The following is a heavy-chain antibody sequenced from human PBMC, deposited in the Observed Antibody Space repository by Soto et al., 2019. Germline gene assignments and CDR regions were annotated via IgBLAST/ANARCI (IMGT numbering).Heavy chain of an antibody. J-gene: IGHJ4*02. CDR3: ARRTYTSGWRHYFDY. V-gene: IGHV5-51*01. Sequence: GESLKISCQGSGYSFSSYWICWVRQMPGKGLEWMAFIDPHSNTRYSPSFEGQITISADKSISTAYLQWSSLKASDTAIYYCARRTYTSGWRHYFDYWGQGTLVTVSS. CDR2: IDPHSNT. D-gene: IGHD6-19*01. CDR1: GYSFSSYW.